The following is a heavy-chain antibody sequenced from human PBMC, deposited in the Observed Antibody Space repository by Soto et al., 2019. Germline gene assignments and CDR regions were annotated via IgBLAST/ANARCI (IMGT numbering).Heavy chain of an antibody. CDR2: IILIFGTA. V-gene: IGHV1-69*01. D-gene: IGHD5-18*01. Sequence: QVQLVQSGAEVKKPGSSVKVSCKASGGTFSSYAISWVRQAPGQGLEWMGGIILIFGTANYAQKFQGRVTITADESTSTAYMELSSLRSEDTAVYYCALSNLDVDTAILGYYCGMAVWGQGTTVTVSS. CDR3: ALSNLDVDTAILGYYCGMAV. J-gene: IGHJ6*02. CDR1: GGTFSSYA.